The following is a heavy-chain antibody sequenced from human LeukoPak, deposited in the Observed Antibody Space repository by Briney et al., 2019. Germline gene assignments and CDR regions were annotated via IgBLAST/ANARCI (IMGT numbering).Heavy chain of an antibody. J-gene: IGHJ6*03. CDR1: GYTFTSYG. D-gene: IGHD2-21*02. CDR3: ARDDSVYYYYYMDV. Sequence: ASVKVSCKASGYTFTSYGISWVRQAPGQGLEWMEWISAYNGNTNYAQKLQGRVTMTTDTSTSTAYMELRSLRSDDTAVYYCARDDSVYYYYYMDVWGKGTTVTVSS. V-gene: IGHV1-18*01. CDR2: ISAYNGNT.